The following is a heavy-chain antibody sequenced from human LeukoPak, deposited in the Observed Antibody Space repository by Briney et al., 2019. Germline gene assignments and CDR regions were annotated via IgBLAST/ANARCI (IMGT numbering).Heavy chain of an antibody. J-gene: IGHJ4*02. Sequence: ASVKVSCKASGYTFTSYYMHWVRQAPGQGLEWMGIINPSGDSTSYAQKFQGRVTMTRDMSTSTVYMELSSLRSEDTAVYYCARARIVVVPAARGAYFDYWGQGTLVTVSS. CDR2: INPSGDST. CDR3: ARARIVVVPAARGAYFDY. V-gene: IGHV1-46*01. CDR1: GYTFTSYY. D-gene: IGHD2-2*01.